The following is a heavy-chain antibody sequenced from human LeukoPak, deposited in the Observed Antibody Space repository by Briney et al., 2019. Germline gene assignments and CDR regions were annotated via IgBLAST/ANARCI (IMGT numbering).Heavy chain of an antibody. CDR3: ARLTGYSSEGWFDP. D-gene: IGHD3-9*01. CDR2: IYHSGST. CDR1: GGSISSSSYY. J-gene: IGHJ5*02. V-gene: IGHV4-39*07. Sequence: PSETLSLTCTVSGGSISSSSYYWGWIRQPPGKGLEWIGSIYHSGSTYYNPSLKSRVTISVDTSKNQFSLKLSSVTAADTAVYYCARLTGYSSEGWFDPWGQGTLVTVSS.